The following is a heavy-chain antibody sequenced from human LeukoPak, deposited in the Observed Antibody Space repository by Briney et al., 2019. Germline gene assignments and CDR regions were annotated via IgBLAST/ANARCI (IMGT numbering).Heavy chain of an antibody. Sequence: PGRSLRLSCAASGFTFSSYAMHWVRQAPGKGLEWVAVISYDGSNKHYADSVKGRFTISRDNSKNTLYLQMNSLRAEDTAVYYCARDPLRERRIDAFDIWGQGTMVTVSS. CDR1: GFTFSSYA. V-gene: IGHV3-30-3*01. CDR2: ISYDGSNK. D-gene: IGHD1-26*01. J-gene: IGHJ3*02. CDR3: ARDPLRERRIDAFDI.